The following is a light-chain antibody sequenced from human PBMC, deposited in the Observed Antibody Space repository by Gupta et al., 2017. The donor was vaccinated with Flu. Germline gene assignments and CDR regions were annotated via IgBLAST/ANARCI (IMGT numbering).Light chain of an antibody. V-gene: IGKV4-1*01. CDR1: QNVLYISNNKNY. J-gene: IGKJ1*01. CDR3: QQEYSTPWT. CDR2: WAS. Sequence: DIVMTQSPDSLAVSLGERATINCKSSQNVLYISNNKNYLAWYQQKPGQPPKLLIYWASTRESGVPDRFSGSGSGTDFTLTISSRQAEDVAVYYCQQEYSTPWTFGQGTSVEIK.